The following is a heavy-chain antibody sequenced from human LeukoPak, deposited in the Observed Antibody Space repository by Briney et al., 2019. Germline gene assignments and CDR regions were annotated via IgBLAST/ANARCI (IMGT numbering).Heavy chain of an antibody. D-gene: IGHD2-2*01. CDR2: INRRGST. V-gene: IGHV4-34*01. Sequence: SETLSLTCAVYGGSFSRYYWSWIRHPPGKGLEWMGEINRRGSTNYNPSLKSQVTISVDTSKNQFSLKLSSVTAADTAVYYCARGRIVVVPAAINYWGQGTLVTVSS. CDR3: ARGRIVVVPAAINY. J-gene: IGHJ4*02. CDR1: GGSFSRYY.